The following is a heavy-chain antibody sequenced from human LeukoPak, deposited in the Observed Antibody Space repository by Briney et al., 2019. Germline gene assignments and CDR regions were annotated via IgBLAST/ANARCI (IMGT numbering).Heavy chain of an antibody. CDR3: ARGARFYCSGGSCYLRPYYYYYGMDV. V-gene: IGHV4-34*01. J-gene: IGHJ6*02. D-gene: IGHD2-15*01. CDR2: INHSGST. Sequence: SETLSLTCAVYGGSFSGYYWSWIRQPPGKGLEWIGEINHSGSTNYNPSLKSRVTISVDTSKNQFSLKLSSVTAADTAVYYCARGARFYCSGGSCYLRPYYYYYGMDVWGQGTTVTVSS. CDR1: GGSFSGYY.